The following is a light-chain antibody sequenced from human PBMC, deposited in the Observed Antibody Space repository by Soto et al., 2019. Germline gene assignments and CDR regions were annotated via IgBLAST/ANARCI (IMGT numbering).Light chain of an antibody. V-gene: IGKV3-15*01. J-gene: IGKJ1*01. CDR1: QSVSSN. Sequence: EIVMTQSPATLSVSPGERATLSCRASQSVSSNLAWYQQKPGQAPRLLIYGASTRATGIPARFSGSGSGTEFTLTISSLQSEDFEVYYCQKYNNWPLTFGQGTKV. CDR3: QKYNNWPLT. CDR2: GAS.